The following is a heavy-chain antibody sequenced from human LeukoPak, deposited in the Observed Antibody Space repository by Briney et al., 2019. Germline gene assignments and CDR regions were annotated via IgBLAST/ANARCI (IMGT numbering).Heavy chain of an antibody. Sequence: ASVKVSCKVSGYTLTELSMHWVRQAPGKGLEWMGGFDPEDGETIYAQKFQGRVTMTEDTSTDTAYMELSSLRSEDTAVYYCATGTIVGARYYYYYMDVWGEGTTVTVSS. V-gene: IGHV1-24*01. CDR3: ATGTIVGARYYYYYMDV. CDR1: GYTLTELS. D-gene: IGHD1-26*01. CDR2: FDPEDGET. J-gene: IGHJ6*03.